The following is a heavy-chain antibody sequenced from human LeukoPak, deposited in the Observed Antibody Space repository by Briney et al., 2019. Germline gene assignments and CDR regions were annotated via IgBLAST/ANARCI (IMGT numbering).Heavy chain of an antibody. CDR2: INSDSTNI. CDR1: GFTFDHYR. V-gene: IGHV3-21*01. Sequence: GGSLRLSCVASGFTFDHYRMNWVRQAPGKGLEWVSSINSDSTNIYYTDSVKGRFTVSRDNAKNSLYLQMNSLRAEDTAVYYCAKDGLGIWSRGYFDYWGQGTLVTVSS. CDR3: AKDGLGIWSRGYFDY. D-gene: IGHD7-27*01. J-gene: IGHJ4*02.